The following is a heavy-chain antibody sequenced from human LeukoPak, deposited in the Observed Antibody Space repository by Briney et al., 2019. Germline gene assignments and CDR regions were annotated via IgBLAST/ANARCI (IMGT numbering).Heavy chain of an antibody. CDR3: ARGLMYSGNYADY. CDR2: ISYDGNNK. CDR1: GFTFSSYA. Sequence: PGRSLRLSCAASGFTFSSYAMHWVRQAPGKGLEWVAVISYDGNNKYYADSVKGRFTISRDNSKSTLYLQMNSLRAEDTAVYYCARGLMYSGNYADYWGQGTLVTVSS. D-gene: IGHD1-26*01. V-gene: IGHV3-30-3*01. J-gene: IGHJ4*02.